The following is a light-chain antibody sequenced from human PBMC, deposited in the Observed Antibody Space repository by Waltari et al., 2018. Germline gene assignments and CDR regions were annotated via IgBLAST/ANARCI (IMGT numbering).Light chain of an antibody. CDR3: AAWDDSLSGRV. V-gene: IGLV1-47*01. CDR1: NFNIGSNY. CDR2: RNT. Sequence: QSVLTQPPSMSGTPGQRVTISCSGHNFNIGSNYVYWYQQFPGMAPQLLIYRNTERPSGVPDRFSASKAGASASLAISGLRSEDEADYHCAAWDDSLSGRVFGGGTKLTV. J-gene: IGLJ2*01.